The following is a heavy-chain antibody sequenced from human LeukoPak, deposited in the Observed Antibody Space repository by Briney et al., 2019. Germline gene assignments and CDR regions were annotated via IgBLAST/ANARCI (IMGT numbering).Heavy chain of an antibody. J-gene: IGHJ5*02. Sequence: PGGSLRLSCAASGFTFSSYSMNWVRQAPGKGLEWVSYISSSSSTIYYADSVKGRFTISRDNAKNSLYLQMNSLRAEDTAVYYCARDHMQQRAIGRFDPWGQGTLVTVSS. CDR1: GFTFSSYS. D-gene: IGHD6-13*01. V-gene: IGHV3-48*04. CDR2: ISSSSSTI. CDR3: ARDHMQQRAIGRFDP.